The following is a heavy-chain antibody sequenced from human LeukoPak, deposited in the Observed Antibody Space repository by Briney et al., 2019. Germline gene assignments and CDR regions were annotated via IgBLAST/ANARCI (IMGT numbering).Heavy chain of an antibody. CDR3: ARVTKHYYDSSGYRNFDY. D-gene: IGHD3-22*01. Sequence: ASVKVSCKASGYTFTSYDINWVRQATGQGLEWMGWMNPNSGNTGYAQKFQGRVTTTRNTSISTAYMELSSLRSEDTAVYYCARVTKHYYDSSGYRNFDYWGQGTLVTVSS. J-gene: IGHJ4*02. CDR1: GYTFTSYD. CDR2: MNPNSGNT. V-gene: IGHV1-8*01.